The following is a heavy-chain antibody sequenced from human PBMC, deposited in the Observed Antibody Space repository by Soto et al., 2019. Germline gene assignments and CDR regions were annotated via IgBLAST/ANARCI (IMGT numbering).Heavy chain of an antibody. V-gene: IGHV3-30*04. Sequence: PGGSLRLSCAASGFTFSSNAMSWVRQAPGKGLEWVAAISYDGSSKYYADSVKGRFTISRDNSKNTLYLQMNSLRAEDTAVYYCAKDHQAYSSSSDHYYYGMDVWGQGTTVTVSS. J-gene: IGHJ6*02. CDR3: AKDHQAYSSSSDHYYYGMDV. CDR1: GFTFSSNA. CDR2: ISYDGSSK. D-gene: IGHD6-6*01.